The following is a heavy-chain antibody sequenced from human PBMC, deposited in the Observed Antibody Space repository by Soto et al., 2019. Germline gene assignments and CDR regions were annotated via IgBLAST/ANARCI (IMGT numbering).Heavy chain of an antibody. D-gene: IGHD3-10*01. CDR1: GFTFSSYG. CDR2: ISYDGSNK. V-gene: IGHV3-30*18. Sequence: QVQLVESGGGVVQPGRSLRLSCAASGFTFSSYGMHWVRQAPGKGLEWVAVISYDGSNKYYADSVKGRFTISRDNSKNPLYLQMNSLRAEDTAVYYCAKGFHGLPWYFDLWGRGTLVTVSS. J-gene: IGHJ2*01. CDR3: AKGFHGLPWYFDL.